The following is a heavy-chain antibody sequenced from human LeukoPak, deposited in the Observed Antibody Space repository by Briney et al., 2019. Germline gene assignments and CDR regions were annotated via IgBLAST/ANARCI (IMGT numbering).Heavy chain of an antibody. Sequence: PGGSLRLSCVASGFTFSNYWMTWVRQAPGKGLEWVANIKQDGGQTYYVDSVKGRFTISRDNSKNSLYLQVNSLRAEDTAMYFCARIGYSSSCLDYWGQGTLVTVSS. CDR3: ARIGYSSSCLDY. CDR2: IKQDGGQT. J-gene: IGHJ4*02. V-gene: IGHV3-7*01. CDR1: GFTFSNYW. D-gene: IGHD5-18*01.